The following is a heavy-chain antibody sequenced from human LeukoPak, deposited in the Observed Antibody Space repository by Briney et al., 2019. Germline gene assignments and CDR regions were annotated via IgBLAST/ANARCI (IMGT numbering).Heavy chain of an antibody. CDR2: INPNSGGT. CDR3: AREVPAAPVDWFDP. CDR1: GYTFTGYY. J-gene: IGHJ5*02. V-gene: IGHV1-2*02. Sequence: ASVKVSCKASGYTFTGYYMHWVRQAPGQGLEWMGWINPNSGGTNYAQKFQGRATMTRDTSISTAYMELSRLRSDDTAVYYCAREVPAAPVDWFDPWGQGTLVTVSS. D-gene: IGHD2-2*01.